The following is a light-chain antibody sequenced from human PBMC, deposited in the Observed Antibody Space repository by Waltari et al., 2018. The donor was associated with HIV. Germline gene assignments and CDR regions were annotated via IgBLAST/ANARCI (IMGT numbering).Light chain of an antibody. CDR2: NNN. CDR1: RFNLGSNS. CDR3: AAWDESLNGLFGGL. Sequence: VLTQPPSASGTPGQRVTISCSGGRFNLGSNSVTCYQHLPGTAPRPLIFNNNQRPSGVPDRFSGSKSGTSASLAISGLQSEDEADYYCAAWDESLNGLFGGLFGGGTRLTVL. V-gene: IGLV1-44*01. J-gene: IGLJ2*01.